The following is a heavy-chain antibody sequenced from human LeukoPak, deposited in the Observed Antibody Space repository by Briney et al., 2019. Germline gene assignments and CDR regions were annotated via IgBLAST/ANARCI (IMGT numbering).Heavy chain of an antibody. D-gene: IGHD2-15*01. V-gene: IGHV3-30*03. CDR2: LSSRGINK. CDR3: ARDHAGSGRAFDY. CDR1: GFTFSTYG. J-gene: IGHJ4*02. Sequence: PGRSLRLSCAASGFTFSTYGIHWVRQAPGKGLEWVGLLSSRGINKHYADSVKGRFIISRDNSMNTMYLQMNSLGVEDTAVYYCARDHAGSGRAFDYWGQGALVTVPS.